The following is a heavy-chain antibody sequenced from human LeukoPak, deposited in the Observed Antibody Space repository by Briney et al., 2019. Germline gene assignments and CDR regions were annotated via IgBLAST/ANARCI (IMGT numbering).Heavy chain of an antibody. Sequence: SETLSLTCAVYGGSFSGYYWSWIRQPPGKGLEWIGEINHSGSTNYNPSLKSRVTISVDTSKNQFSLKLSSVTAADTAVYYCAGTLLAYDAFDIWGQGTMVTVSS. CDR3: AGTLLAYDAFDI. V-gene: IGHV4-34*01. J-gene: IGHJ3*02. CDR1: GGSFSGYY. CDR2: INHSGST.